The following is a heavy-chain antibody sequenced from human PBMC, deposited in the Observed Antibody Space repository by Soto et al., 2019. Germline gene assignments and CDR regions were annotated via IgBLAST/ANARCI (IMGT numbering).Heavy chain of an antibody. J-gene: IGHJ4*02. CDR1: GYTLTELS. CDR3: ATQLRFLDWSQVY. CDR2: FDPEDGET. V-gene: IGHV1-24*01. Sequence: GASVKVSCKVSGYTLTELSMHWVRQAPGKGLEWMGGFDPEDGETIYAQKFQGRVTMTEDTSTDTAYMELGSLRSEDTAVYYCATQLRFLDWSQVYWGQGTLVTVSS. D-gene: IGHD3-3*01.